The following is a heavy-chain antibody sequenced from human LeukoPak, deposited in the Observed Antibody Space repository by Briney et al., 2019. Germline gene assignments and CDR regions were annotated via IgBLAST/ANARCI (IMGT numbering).Heavy chain of an antibody. Sequence: GGSLRLSCAASGFNFGNHWMDWVRQAPGQGLEWVANIKEDGTLAYYADSVKGRFTISRDNSKNTLYLQMNSLRAEDTAVYYCARSQDYGGNSVADYWGQGTLVTVSS. CDR3: ARSQDYGGNSVADY. CDR1: GFNFGNHW. D-gene: IGHD4-23*01. CDR2: IKEDGTLA. V-gene: IGHV3-7*01. J-gene: IGHJ4*02.